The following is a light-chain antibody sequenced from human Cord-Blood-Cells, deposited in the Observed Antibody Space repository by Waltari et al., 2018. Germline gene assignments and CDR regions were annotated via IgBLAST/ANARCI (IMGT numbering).Light chain of an antibody. Sequence: DIQMTQSPSSLSASVGDRVTITCRASQSISSYLNWYQQKPGKAPKLLIYAASSLQSVGPSRFSGSGSGTDFTLTISSLQPEDFATYYCQQSYSTPITFGQGTRLEIK. CDR1: QSISSY. V-gene: IGKV1-39*01. CDR2: AAS. J-gene: IGKJ5*01. CDR3: QQSYSTPIT.